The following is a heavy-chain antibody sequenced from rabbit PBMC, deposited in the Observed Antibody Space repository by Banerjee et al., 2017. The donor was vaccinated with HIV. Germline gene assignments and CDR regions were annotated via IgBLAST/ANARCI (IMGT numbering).Heavy chain of an antibody. Sequence: QSLEESGGDLVKPGASLTLTCTASGLDFSSSDWICWVRQAPGKGLEWIAGIYTGSGSNYYASWAKGRFTISKTSSTTVTLQMASLTAADTATYFCARVGYPYGDGGDGYSKWGLWGPGTLVTVS. CDR2: IYTGSGSN. V-gene: IGHV1S40*01. CDR3: ARVGYPYGDGGDGYSKWGL. CDR1: GLDFSSSDW. J-gene: IGHJ4*01. D-gene: IGHD2-1*01.